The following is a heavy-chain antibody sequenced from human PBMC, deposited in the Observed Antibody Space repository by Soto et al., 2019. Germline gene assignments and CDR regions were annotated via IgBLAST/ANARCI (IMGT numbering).Heavy chain of an antibody. CDR2: IKQDGSEK. CDR3: ARDRLGADDAFDI. V-gene: IGHV3-7*01. D-gene: IGHD3-3*01. J-gene: IGHJ3*02. CDR1: GFTFSSYW. Sequence: EVQLVESGGGLVQPGGSLRLSCAASGFTFSSYWMRWVRQAPGKGLEWVANIKQDGSEKYYVDSVKGRFTISRDNAKNSPYLQINSLKAEETAVDYCARDRLGADDAFDIWGQGTIVTGSS.